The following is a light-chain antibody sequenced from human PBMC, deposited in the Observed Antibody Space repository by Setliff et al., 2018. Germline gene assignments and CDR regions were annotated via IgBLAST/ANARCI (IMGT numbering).Light chain of an antibody. V-gene: IGLV2-23*02. CDR1: NSDVGTYDL. Sequence: VLTQPALVSGSPGQSVTISCTGTNSDVGTYDLVSWYQQHPGKAPELIIYEVTKRTPGVSSRLSGSKSDNTASLTISGLQAEDEADYYCCSYGGNYYVFGTGTRSPS. J-gene: IGLJ1*01. CDR3: CSYGGNYYV. CDR2: EVT.